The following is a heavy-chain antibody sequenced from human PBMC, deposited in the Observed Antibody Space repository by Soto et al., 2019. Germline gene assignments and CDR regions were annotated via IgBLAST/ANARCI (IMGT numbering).Heavy chain of an antibody. CDR3: AKGLAARYYYGMDV. Sequence: GGSLRLSCGASGLSVSDNYMGWVRQAPGKGLEWVSAISGSGGSTYYADSVKGRFTISRDNSKNTLYLQMNSLRAEDTAVYYCAKGLAARYYYGMDVWGQGTTVTVSS. V-gene: IGHV3-23*01. CDR2: ISGSGGST. J-gene: IGHJ6*02. D-gene: IGHD6-6*01. CDR1: GLSVSDNY.